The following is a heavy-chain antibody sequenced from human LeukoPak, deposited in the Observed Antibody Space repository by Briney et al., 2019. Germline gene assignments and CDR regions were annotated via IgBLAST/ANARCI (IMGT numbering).Heavy chain of an antibody. Sequence: GGSLRLSCAASGFTFSSYWMNWVRQAPGKGLEWVANIKQDGSEKYYVDSVKGRFTISRDNSKNTLYLQMNSLRAEDTAVYYCAKDLNKMARGSGSYATLDYWGQGTLVTVSS. CDR3: AKDLNKMARGSGSYATLDY. CDR1: GFTFSSYW. J-gene: IGHJ4*02. V-gene: IGHV3-7*01. D-gene: IGHD3-10*01. CDR2: IKQDGSEK.